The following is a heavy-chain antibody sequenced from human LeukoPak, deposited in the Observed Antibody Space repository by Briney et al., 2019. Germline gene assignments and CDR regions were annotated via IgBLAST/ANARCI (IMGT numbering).Heavy chain of an antibody. CDR1: GGIFSSYA. D-gene: IGHD5-12*01. CDR3: ARERGYSGYDLAY. J-gene: IGHJ4*02. CDR2: IIPIFGTA. V-gene: IGHV1-69*05. Sequence: SVKVSCKASGGIFSSYAISWLGQAAGQGLEGMGRIIPIFGTANYAQKFQGRVTITTDESTSTAYMELSSLRSEDTAVYYCARERGYSGYDLAYWGQGTLVTVSS.